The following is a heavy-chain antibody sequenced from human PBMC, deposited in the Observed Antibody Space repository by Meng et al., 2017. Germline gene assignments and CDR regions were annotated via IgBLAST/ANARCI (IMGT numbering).Heavy chain of an antibody. Sequence: VQRGPLGAGGEKPGPSGKVSCKVSGGTFGRYAISWVPQAPGQGLEWTGGIIPIFGTANYAKKFQGRVTITADESTRTAYMELSSLRSEDTAVYYCASNDGTGDRTGGDYWGQGTLVTVSS. J-gene: IGHJ4*02. CDR2: IIPIFGTA. CDR3: ASNDGTGDRTGGDY. CDR1: GGTFGRYA. D-gene: IGHD7-27*01. V-gene: IGHV1-69*01.